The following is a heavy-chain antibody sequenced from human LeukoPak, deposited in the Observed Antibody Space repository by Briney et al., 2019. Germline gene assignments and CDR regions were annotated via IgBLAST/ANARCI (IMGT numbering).Heavy chain of an antibody. V-gene: IGHV5-51*01. CDR2: IYPGDSDT. D-gene: IGHD6-19*01. CDR3: ARLATAVAYFDY. CDR1: GYSFTSYW. J-gene: IGHJ4*02. Sequence: PGESLKISCKGSGYSFTSYWIGWVRQMPGKGLEWMGIIYPGDSDTRYSPSFQGQVTISADKSISTAHVQWSSLKASDTAMYYCARLATAVAYFDYWAREPWSPSPQ.